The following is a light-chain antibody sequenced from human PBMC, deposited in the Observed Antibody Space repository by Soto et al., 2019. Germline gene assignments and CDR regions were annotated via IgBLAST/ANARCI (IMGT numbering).Light chain of an antibody. CDR2: GAS. V-gene: IGKV3-20*01. CDR1: QSVSSSY. Sequence: EIVLTQSPGTLSLSPGERATLSCRASQSVSSSYLAWYQQKPGQAHRLLIYGASSRATGIPDRFSGSESGTDFTLTISRLEPEDFAVYYCQQYGSSPLTFGGGTKVEIK. J-gene: IGKJ4*01. CDR3: QQYGSSPLT.